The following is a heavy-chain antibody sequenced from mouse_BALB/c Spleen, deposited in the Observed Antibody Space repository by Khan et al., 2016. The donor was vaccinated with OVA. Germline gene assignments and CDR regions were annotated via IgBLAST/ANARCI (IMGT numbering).Heavy chain of an antibody. CDR3: ARSGETSDSMAY. Sequence: MQLVESGGELVRPGASVKLSCKTSGYNFTSYRIHWVKQRSGQGLERIARIYHGTGSTDYNEKFKGKATLTADKSYSTAYMQLSSLKSEVSDVGFCARSGETSDSMAYWGQGTSVTFSS. CDR2: IYHGTGST. D-gene: IGHD3-2*02. CDR1: GYNFTSYR. V-gene: IGHV1S132*01. J-gene: IGHJ4*01.